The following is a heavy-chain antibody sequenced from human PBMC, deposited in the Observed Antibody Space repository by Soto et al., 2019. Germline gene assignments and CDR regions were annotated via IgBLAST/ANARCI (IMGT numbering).Heavy chain of an antibody. D-gene: IGHD6-6*01. CDR3: ARFTAARRNWFDP. V-gene: IGHV4-59*01. Sequence: TVSGGTISSWYWSWIRQPPGKGLEWIGYIYYSGSTNYNPSLKSRVTISVDTSKNQFSLKLSSVTAADTAVYYCARFTAARRNWFDPWGQGTLVTVSS. J-gene: IGHJ5*02. CDR2: IYYSGST. CDR1: GGTISSWY.